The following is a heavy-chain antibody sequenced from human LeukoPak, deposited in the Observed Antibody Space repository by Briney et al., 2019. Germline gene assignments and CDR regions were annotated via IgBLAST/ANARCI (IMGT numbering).Heavy chain of an antibody. J-gene: IGHJ4*02. D-gene: IGHD4-17*01. CDR3: AKRGDYGDYVVY. CDR2: IRYDGSNK. V-gene: IGHV3-30*02. Sequence: GGSLRLSCAASGFTFSSYGMHWVRQDPGKGLEWVAFIRYDGSNKYYAHSVKGRFTISRDNSKNTLYLQMNSLRAEDTAVYYCAKRGDYGDYVVYWGQGTLATVSS. CDR1: GFTFSSYG.